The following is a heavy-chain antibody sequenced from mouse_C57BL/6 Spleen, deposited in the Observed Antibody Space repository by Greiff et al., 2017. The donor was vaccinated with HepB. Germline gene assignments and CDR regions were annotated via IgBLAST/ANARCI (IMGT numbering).Heavy chain of an antibody. Sequence: DVKLVESGGGLVQSGRSLRLSCATSGFTFSDFYMDGVRQAPGKGLEWIAASRNKANDYTTEYSASVKGRFIVSRDTSQRILYLQMNALRAEDTAIYYCASDAYDGYHYYAMDYWGQGTSFTVSS. CDR1: GFTFSDFY. D-gene: IGHD2-3*01. CDR2: SRNKANDYTT. J-gene: IGHJ4*01. V-gene: IGHV7-1*01. CDR3: ASDAYDGYHYYAMDY.